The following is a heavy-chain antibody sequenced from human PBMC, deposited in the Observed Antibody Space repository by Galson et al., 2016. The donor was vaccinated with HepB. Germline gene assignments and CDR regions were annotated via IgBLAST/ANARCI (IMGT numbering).Heavy chain of an antibody. CDR3: ARADSWLVTDDYYHTMDV. V-gene: IGHV1-69*13. Sequence: SVKVSCKASGGTFSHSVFSWVRQAPGQGLEWMGGIIPIYGPANYAQKFQGRVTITADDSTRTAYMELRSLRSDDTAMYYCARADSWLVTDDYYHTMDVWGQGTTIIVSS. J-gene: IGHJ6*02. CDR2: IIPIYGPA. D-gene: IGHD6-19*01. CDR1: GGTFSHSV.